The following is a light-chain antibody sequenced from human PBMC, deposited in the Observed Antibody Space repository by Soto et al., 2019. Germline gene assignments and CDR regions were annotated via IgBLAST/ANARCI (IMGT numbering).Light chain of an antibody. J-gene: IGLJ1*01. CDR3: AAXDDSLSGYV. Sequence: QSVLTQPPSASGTPGQRVTISCSGSSSNIGGYYVSWYQQLPGTAPKVLIYRNNQRPSGVPDRFSGSKSGTSASLAISGLXXXXXXXXXXAAXDDSLSGYVFGTGTKLTVL. CDR1: SSNIGGYY. V-gene: IGLV1-47*01. CDR2: RNN.